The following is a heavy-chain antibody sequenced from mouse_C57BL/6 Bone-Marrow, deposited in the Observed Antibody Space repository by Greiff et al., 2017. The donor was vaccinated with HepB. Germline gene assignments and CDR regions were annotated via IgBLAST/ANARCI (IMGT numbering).Heavy chain of an antibody. V-gene: IGHV5-12*01. CDR3: ARPYYDYDGAWFAY. J-gene: IGHJ3*01. CDR2: ISNGGGST. D-gene: IGHD2-4*01. Sequence: EVKLMESGGGLVQPGGSLKLSCAASGFTFSDYYMYWVRQTPEKRLEWVAYISNGGGSTYYPDTVKGRFTISRDNAKNTLYLQMRRLKSEDTAMYYCARPYYDYDGAWFAYWGQGTLVTVSA. CDR1: GFTFSDYY.